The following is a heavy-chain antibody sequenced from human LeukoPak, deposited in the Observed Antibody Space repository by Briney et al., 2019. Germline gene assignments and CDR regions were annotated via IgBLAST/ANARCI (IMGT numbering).Heavy chain of an antibody. CDR1: GYTFNDYS. V-gene: IGHV7-4-1*02. J-gene: IGHJ4*02. CDR2: IKTNTGNP. Sequence: GASVKVSCKASGYTFNDYSINWVRQAPGQGLEWMGWIKTNTGNPTYAQGFTGRFVFSLDTSVSTAYLQISSLKADDSAVYYCARGGPFDYWGQGTLVTVSS. CDR3: ARGGPFDY.